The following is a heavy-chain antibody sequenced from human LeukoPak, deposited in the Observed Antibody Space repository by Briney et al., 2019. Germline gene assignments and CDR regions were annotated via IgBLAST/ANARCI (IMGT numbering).Heavy chain of an antibody. V-gene: IGHV4-4*09. D-gene: IGHD4-23*01. CDR3: ARRSPRGGNPFHP. CDR2: IYTSGST. Sequence: SETLSLTCTVSGGSISSYYWSWIRQPPGKGLEWIGYIYTSGSTNYNPSLKSRVTISVDTSKNQFSLKLSSVTAADTAVYYCARRSPRGGNPFHPWGQGTLVTLSS. J-gene: IGHJ5*02. CDR1: GGSISSYY.